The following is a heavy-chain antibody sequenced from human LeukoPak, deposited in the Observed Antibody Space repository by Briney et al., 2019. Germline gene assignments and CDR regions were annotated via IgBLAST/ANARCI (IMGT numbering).Heavy chain of an antibody. V-gene: IGHV4-34*01. CDR1: GGSFSGYY. D-gene: IGHD5-24*01. CDR2: INHSGST. CDR3: ARGSGRRDGYK. Sequence: PSETLSLTCAVYGGSFSGYYWSWIRQPPGKGLEWIGEINHSGSTNYNPSLKSRVTISVDTSKNQFSLKLSSVTAADTAVYYCARGSGRRDGYKWGQGTLVTVSS. J-gene: IGHJ4*02.